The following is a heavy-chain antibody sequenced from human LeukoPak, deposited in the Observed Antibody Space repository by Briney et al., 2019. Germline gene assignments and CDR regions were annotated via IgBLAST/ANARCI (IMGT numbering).Heavy chain of an antibody. D-gene: IGHD4-17*01. Sequence: SETLSLTCAVYGGSFSGYYWSWIRQPPGKGLEWIGEINHSGSTNYNPSLKSRVTISVDTSMDQFSLKLSSVTAADTAVYYCASLDYGDYDWGQGTLVTVSS. CDR2: INHSGST. CDR1: GGSFSGYY. J-gene: IGHJ4*02. CDR3: ASLDYGDYD. V-gene: IGHV4-34*01.